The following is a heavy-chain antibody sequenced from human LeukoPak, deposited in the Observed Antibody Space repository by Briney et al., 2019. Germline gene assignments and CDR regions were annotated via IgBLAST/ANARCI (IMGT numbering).Heavy chain of an antibody. V-gene: IGHV3-23*01. Sequence: GGSLRLSCVGSGFTFSSTVMSWVRQAPGKGLEWVSGISSNSGHTDYTDPMRGRFTVSRDNSKNTLYLQMNSLRADDTAVYYFAEVLGHDSNGNYGYGMDVWAKGPRSPSP. D-gene: IGHD3-22*01. CDR1: GFTFSSTV. CDR3: AEVLGHDSNGNYGYGMDV. CDR2: ISSNSGHT. J-gene: IGHJ6*02.